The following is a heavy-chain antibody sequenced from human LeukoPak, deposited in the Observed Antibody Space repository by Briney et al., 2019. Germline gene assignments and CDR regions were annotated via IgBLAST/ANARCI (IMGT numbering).Heavy chain of an antibody. CDR1: GFTFGDYA. J-gene: IGHJ4*02. CDR2: IRSKAYGGTT. CDR3: TSKDPYYFEY. Sequence: GRSLRLSCTASGFTFGDYAMSWVRQAPGEGLEWVGFIRSKAYGGTTEYAASVKGRFTISRDDSKSIAYLQMNSLKTEDTAVYYCTSKDPYYFEYWGQGALVTVSS. V-gene: IGHV3-49*04.